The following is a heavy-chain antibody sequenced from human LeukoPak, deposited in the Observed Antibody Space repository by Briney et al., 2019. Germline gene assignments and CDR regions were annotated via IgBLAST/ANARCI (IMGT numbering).Heavy chain of an antibody. J-gene: IGHJ4*02. Sequence: GGSLRLSCAASGFTFGSYSMNWVRQAPGKGLEWVSSISSSSSYIYYADSVKGRFTISRDNAKNSLYLQMNSLRAEDTAVYYCARDQDTAMEPHFDYWGQGTLVTVSS. CDR1: GFTFGSYS. CDR3: ARDQDTAMEPHFDY. D-gene: IGHD5-18*01. V-gene: IGHV3-21*01. CDR2: ISSSSSYI.